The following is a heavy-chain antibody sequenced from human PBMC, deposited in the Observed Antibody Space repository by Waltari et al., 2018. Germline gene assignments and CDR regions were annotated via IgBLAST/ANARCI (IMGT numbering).Heavy chain of an antibody. CDR1: GCSISSGDYY. D-gene: IGHD3-10*01. J-gene: IGHJ6*02. V-gene: IGHV4-30-4*08. CDR2: INYSGST. Sequence: QVQLQESGPGLVKPSQTLSLTCTVSGCSISSGDYYSSWLGQAPGKGREWIGYINYSGSTYYNPSLKSRVTISVDTSKNQFSLKLSSVTAADTAVYYCARDQNYGSGSYLDVWGQGTTVTVSS. CDR3: ARDQNYGSGSYLDV.